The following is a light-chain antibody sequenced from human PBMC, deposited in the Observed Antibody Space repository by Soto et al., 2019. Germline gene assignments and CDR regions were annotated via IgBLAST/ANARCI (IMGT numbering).Light chain of an antibody. J-gene: IGKJ5*01. CDR3: QEYAGPPPIT. V-gene: IGKV3-20*01. Sequence: EFVLTQSPDTLSLSPGDRAALSCRASQSVRSDRLAWYQQHRCQAPRLVIFDSSFRASGIPEGFRGSGSGTAFTLTITSLEPADFEVYYCQEYAGPPPITFGRGTRLEIK. CDR1: QSVRSDR. CDR2: DSS.